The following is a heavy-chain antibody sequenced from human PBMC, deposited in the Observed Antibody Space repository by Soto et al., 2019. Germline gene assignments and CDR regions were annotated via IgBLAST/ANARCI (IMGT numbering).Heavy chain of an antibody. CDR3: ANDRKSDVARGWGLDH. Sequence: EVQLVESGGGVVQFGRSLRLSCEASGFPFDDHAMHWVRQVPGKGLEWVSGISWSSDDVGYVDSVKGRFTISRDNVRNFLDLQMVSLTSDDTAVYFCANDRKSDVARGWGLDHWGQGTLVTVSS. D-gene: IGHD6-19*01. V-gene: IGHV3-9*01. J-gene: IGHJ4*02. CDR2: ISWSSDDV. CDR1: GFPFDDHA.